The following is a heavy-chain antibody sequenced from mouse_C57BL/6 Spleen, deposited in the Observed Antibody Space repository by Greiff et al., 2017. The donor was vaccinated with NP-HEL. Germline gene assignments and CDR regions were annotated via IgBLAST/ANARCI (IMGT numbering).Heavy chain of an antibody. CDR3: ASRERGNAMDY. CDR1: GYAFSSSW. Sequence: QVQLKESGPELVKPGASVKISCKASGYAFSSSWMNWVKQRPGKGLEWIGRIYPGDGDTNYNGKFKGKATLTADKSSSTAYMQLSSLTSEDSAVYFCASRERGNAMDYWGQGTSVTVSS. V-gene: IGHV1-82*01. D-gene: IGHD3-3*01. J-gene: IGHJ4*01. CDR2: IYPGDGDT.